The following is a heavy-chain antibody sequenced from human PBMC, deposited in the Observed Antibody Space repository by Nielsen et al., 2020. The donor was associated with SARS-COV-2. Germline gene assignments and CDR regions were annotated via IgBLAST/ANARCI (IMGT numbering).Heavy chain of an antibody. D-gene: IGHD6-6*01. CDR2: VYYNGDT. CDR1: GDSISTFY. J-gene: IGHJ6*02. CDR3: ARGVAARCFDV. V-gene: IGHV4-59*01. Sequence: SDTLSPTFTVSGDSISTFYGTWIRQPPGKGLEWIGHVYYNGDTNYNPSLKSRVTMSVDRSKNQFSLKLNSVTAADTAVYFCARGVAARCFDVWGQGTTVTVSS.